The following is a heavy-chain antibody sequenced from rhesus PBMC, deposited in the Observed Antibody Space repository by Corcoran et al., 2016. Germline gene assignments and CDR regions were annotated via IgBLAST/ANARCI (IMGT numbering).Heavy chain of an antibody. J-gene: IGHJ4*01. CDR3: ARGTDLDY. CDR2: IFGGTGPT. V-gene: IGHV4-147*01. CDR1: GASINNNY. Sequence: QVLLQESGPGLVKASETLSLTCAVSGASINNNYWNWVSQSPGRGLDGLGYIFGGTGPTNSNPSLKSRVTISTDTSKSQFSLDLGSVTAADTAIYYCARGTDLDYWGQGVLVTVSS. D-gene: IGHD1-20*01.